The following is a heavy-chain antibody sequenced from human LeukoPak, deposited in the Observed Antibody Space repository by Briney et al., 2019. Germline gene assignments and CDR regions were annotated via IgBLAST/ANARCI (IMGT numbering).Heavy chain of an antibody. Sequence: GGSLRLSCAASGFTFGTYWMSWVRQAPGKGLEWVSNINQDGSEKYYVDSVKGRFTISRDNGKNSLYLQMNSLRAEDTAVYYCARPIAVAGSGDYWGQGTLVTVSS. CDR2: INQDGSEK. D-gene: IGHD6-19*01. CDR3: ARPIAVAGSGDY. J-gene: IGHJ4*02. V-gene: IGHV3-7*01. CDR1: GFTFGTYW.